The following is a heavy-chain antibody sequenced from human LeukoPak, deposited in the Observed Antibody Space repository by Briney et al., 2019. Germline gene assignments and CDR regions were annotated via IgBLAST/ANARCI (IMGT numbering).Heavy chain of an antibody. V-gene: IGHV4-61*02. CDR3: ARVSSQADY. Sequence: SQTLSLTCTVSGGSISSGSYYWSWIRQPAGKGLEWIGRIYTSGSTNYNPSLKSRVTISVDTSKNQFSLKLSSVTAADTAVYYCARVSSQADYWGQGTLVTVSS. J-gene: IGHJ4*02. CDR2: IYTSGST. CDR1: GGSISSGSYY. D-gene: IGHD6-13*01.